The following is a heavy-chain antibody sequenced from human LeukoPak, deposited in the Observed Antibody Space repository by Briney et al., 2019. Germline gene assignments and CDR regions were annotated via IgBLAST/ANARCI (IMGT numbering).Heavy chain of an antibody. V-gene: IGHV3-30-3*01. Sequence: GRSLRLSCAASGFTFSSYAMHWVRQAPGKGLEWVAVISYDGSNKYYADSVKGRFTISRDNSKNTLYLQMNSLRAEDTAVYYCARDEDLLFDYWGQGTLVTVSP. J-gene: IGHJ4*02. CDR2: ISYDGSNK. D-gene: IGHD2-15*01. CDR1: GFTFSSYA. CDR3: ARDEDLLFDY.